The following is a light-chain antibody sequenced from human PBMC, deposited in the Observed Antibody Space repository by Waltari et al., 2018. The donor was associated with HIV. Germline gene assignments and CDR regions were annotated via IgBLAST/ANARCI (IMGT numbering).Light chain of an antibody. CDR1: SSNLGAGSD. Sequence: HSVLTQPPSVSGALGQRVTISCTGSSSNLGAGSDVHWYQQPPGTAPKLLLYKNTNRPSGVPDRFPGSKAGTSASLAITGLQAEDEADYHCQSYDSSLSGSRVFGGGTKLTVL. J-gene: IGLJ3*02. CDR2: KNT. CDR3: QSYDSSLSGSRV. V-gene: IGLV1-40*01.